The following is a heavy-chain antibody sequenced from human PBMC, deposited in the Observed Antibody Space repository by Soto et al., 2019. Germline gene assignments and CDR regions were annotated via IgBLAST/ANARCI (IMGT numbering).Heavy chain of an antibody. J-gene: IGHJ4*02. V-gene: IGHV4-31*03. CDR3: ARVRNYDILTGYYGFDY. D-gene: IGHD3-9*01. Sequence: PSETLSLTCTVSGGSISSGGYYWSWIRQHPGKGLEWIRYIYYSGSTYYNPSLKSRVTISVDTSKNQFSLKLSSVTAADTAVYFCARVRNYDILTGYYGFDYWGQGTLVTVSS. CDR2: IYYSGST. CDR1: GGSISSGGYY.